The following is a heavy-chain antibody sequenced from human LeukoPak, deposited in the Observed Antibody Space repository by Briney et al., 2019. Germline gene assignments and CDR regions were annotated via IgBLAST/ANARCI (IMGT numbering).Heavy chain of an antibody. CDR1: GFTFSSYA. D-gene: IGHD3-10*01. Sequence: GGSLRLSCAASGFTFSSYAMHWVRQAPGKGLEWVSAISGSGGSTYYTDSVKGRFTISRDNSKNTVYLQMNSLRAEDTAVYYCAKDRGVHYYGSERGLYNWFDPWGQGTLVTVSS. CDR3: AKDRGVHYYGSERGLYNWFDP. CDR2: ISGSGGST. J-gene: IGHJ5*02. V-gene: IGHV3-23*01.